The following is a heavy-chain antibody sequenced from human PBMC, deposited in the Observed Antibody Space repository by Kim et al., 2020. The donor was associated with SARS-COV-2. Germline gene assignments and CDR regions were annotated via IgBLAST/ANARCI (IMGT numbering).Heavy chain of an antibody. Sequence: GGSLRLSCAASGFTFSSYWMHWVCQAPGKGLVWVWRVNSDWSSTTYADSVKGRFTISRDNAKNTQYLQMHSLRAEDTAVYYCARENEMATIHFDYWGQGTLVTVSS. J-gene: IGHJ4*02. CDR3: ARENEMATIHFDY. D-gene: IGHD5-12*01. CDR2: VNSDWSST. CDR1: GFTFSSYW. V-gene: IGHV3-74*01.